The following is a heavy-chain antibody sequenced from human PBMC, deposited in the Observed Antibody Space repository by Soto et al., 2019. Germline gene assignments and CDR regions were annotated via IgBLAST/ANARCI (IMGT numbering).Heavy chain of an antibody. V-gene: IGHV4-31*01. Sequence: QVQLQESGPGLVKPSQTLSLTCTVSGGSISSGGYYWSWIRQHPGKGLEWIGYIYYSGSTYYNPXLXSXXTLAVDTSKHQSSLKLSSVTAAHTAVYYCARGVIHWGQGTLVTVSS. CDR2: IYYSGST. J-gene: IGHJ4*02. D-gene: IGHD2-21*01. CDR1: GGSISSGGYY. CDR3: ARGVIH.